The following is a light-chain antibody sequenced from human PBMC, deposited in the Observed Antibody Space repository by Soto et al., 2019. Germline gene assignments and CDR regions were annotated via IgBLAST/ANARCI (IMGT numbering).Light chain of an antibody. Sequence: DIVLTQSPEFLGVSLGARATINCRSSQSLFSIPSKLHLLSWVQKKPGQPPGPLIYSASARQPGVPERVSGSGSGTNFTLTITNMPTADVAEYYCQQHFSIIVTFGGGTKVDIK. CDR2: SAS. V-gene: IGKV4-1*01. CDR3: QQHFSIIVT. J-gene: IGKJ4*01. CDR1: QSLFSIPSKLHL.